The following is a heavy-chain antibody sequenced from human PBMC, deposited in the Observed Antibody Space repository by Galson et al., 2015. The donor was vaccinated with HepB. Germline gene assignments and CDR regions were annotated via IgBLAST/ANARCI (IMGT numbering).Heavy chain of an antibody. CDR1: YA. CDR3: ARVRNIVVVPAVPADAFDI. V-gene: IGHV1-69*04. Sequence: YAISWVRQAPGQGLEWMGRIIPILGIANYAQKFQGRVTITADKSTSTAYMELSSLRSEDTAVYYCARVRNIVVVPAVPADAFDIWGQGTMVTVSS. J-gene: IGHJ3*02. CDR2: IIPILGIA. D-gene: IGHD2-2*01.